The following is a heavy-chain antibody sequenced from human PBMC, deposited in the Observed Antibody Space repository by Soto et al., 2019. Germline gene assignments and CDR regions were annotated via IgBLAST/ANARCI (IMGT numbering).Heavy chain of an antibody. CDR1: GGTFSSYA. CDR2: IIPIFGTA. D-gene: IGHD2-2*01. Sequence: ASVKVSCKASGGTFSSYAISWVRQAPGQGLEWMGGIIPIFGTANYAQKFQGRVTITADESTSTAYMELSSLRSEDTAVYYCASINDIVVVPAAKVGLGDVWGQGTTVTVSS. CDR3: ASINDIVVVPAAKVGLGDV. J-gene: IGHJ6*02. V-gene: IGHV1-69*13.